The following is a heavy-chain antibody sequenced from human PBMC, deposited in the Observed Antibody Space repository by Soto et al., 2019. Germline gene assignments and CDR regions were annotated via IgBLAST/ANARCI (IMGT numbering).Heavy chain of an antibody. V-gene: IGHV4-59*01. CDR2: IYYSGST. D-gene: IGHD2-21*01. CDR3: ARFKVCGNWFDP. J-gene: IGHJ5*02. Sequence: SETLSLTCTVSGGSISSYYWSWIRQPPGKGLEWIGYIYYSGSTNYNPSLKSRVTISVDTSKNQFSLKLSSVTAAHTAVYYCARFKVCGNWFDPWGQGTLVTVSS. CDR1: GGSISSYY.